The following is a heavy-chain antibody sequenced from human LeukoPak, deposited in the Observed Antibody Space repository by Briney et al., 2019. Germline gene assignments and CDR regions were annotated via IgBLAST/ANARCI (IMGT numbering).Heavy chain of an antibody. V-gene: IGHV7-4-1*02. D-gene: IGHD3-16*02. CDR3: ARALDSLGGLSLPDY. CDR1: GYSFTNYA. Sequence: ASVKVSCKASGYSFTNYAMNWVRQAPGQGLEFMGWIHPTTGNPAYAQGFSGRFVFSLDTSVTTTYLQINDLKAEDTAVYFCARALDSLGGLSLPDYWGQGTLVTVSP. CDR2: IHPTTGNP. J-gene: IGHJ4*02.